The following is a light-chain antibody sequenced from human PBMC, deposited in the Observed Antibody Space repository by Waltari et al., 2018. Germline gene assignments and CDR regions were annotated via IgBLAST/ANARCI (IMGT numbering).Light chain of an antibody. CDR3: QQHYTTPFT. CDR2: WAS. Sequence: DIVMTQSPDSLAVSLGERATIHCKSSQSVLYSSDNKNYLAWYQQKPGQPPKLLFYWASTRESGVPDRFSGSGSGTDFTLTISSLQAEDVAVYYCQQHYTTPFTFGPGTTEDIK. V-gene: IGKV4-1*01. CDR1: QSVLYSSDNKNY. J-gene: IGKJ3*01.